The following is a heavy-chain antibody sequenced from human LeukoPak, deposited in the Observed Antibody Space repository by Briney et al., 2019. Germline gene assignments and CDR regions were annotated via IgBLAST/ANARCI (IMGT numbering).Heavy chain of an antibody. Sequence: ASVKVSCKASGYSFTNYAMHWVRQAPGQRLEWMGWINAGNGNTKYSQKFQGRVTITRDTSASTGHVELSSLRPEDTAVYYCVKGSGYDSNLDYWGQGTLVTVSS. V-gene: IGHV1-3*01. CDR3: VKGSGYDSNLDY. CDR1: GYSFTNYA. D-gene: IGHD5-12*01. CDR2: INAGNGNT. J-gene: IGHJ4*02.